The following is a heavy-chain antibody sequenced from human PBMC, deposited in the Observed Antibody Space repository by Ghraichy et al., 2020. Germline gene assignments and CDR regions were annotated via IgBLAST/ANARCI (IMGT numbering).Heavy chain of an antibody. CDR1: GFSVSKTY. V-gene: IGHV3-53*04. CDR3: AKVVGVKHSFNS. J-gene: IGHJ4*02. CDR2: IYSAGSA. D-gene: IGHD3-10*01. Sequence: GESLNISCAASGFSVSKTYMSWVRQAPGKGLEWISLIYSAGSAYYTDSVKGRFTISRHNSENTLFLQMNSLTPEDTAIYYCAKVVGVKHSFNSWGQGTLVTVAS.